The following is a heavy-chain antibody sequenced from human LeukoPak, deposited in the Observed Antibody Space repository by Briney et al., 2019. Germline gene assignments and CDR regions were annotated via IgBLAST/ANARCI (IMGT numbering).Heavy chain of an antibody. Sequence: GGSLRLSCAASGFTFSSYWMSWVRQAPGKGLEWVANIKQDGSEKYYVDPVKGRFTISRDNAKNSLYLQMNSLRAEDTAVYYCASLIVVVTEDAFDIWGQGTMVTVSS. V-gene: IGHV3-7*01. CDR2: IKQDGSEK. J-gene: IGHJ3*02. CDR3: ASLIVVVTEDAFDI. CDR1: GFTFSSYW. D-gene: IGHD2-21*02.